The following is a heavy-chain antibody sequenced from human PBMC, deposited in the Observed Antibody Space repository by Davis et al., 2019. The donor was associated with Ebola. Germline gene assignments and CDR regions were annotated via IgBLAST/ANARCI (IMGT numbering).Heavy chain of an antibody. D-gene: IGHD7-27*01. CDR1: GGSFSGYY. Sequence: ETLSLTCAVYGGSFSGYYWTWIRQPPGKGLEWVSLISGDGGSTYYADSVKGRFTISRDNSKNTLYLQMNGLRAEDTAVYYWARAGDWGSYYYYGMDVWGQGTTVTVSS. J-gene: IGHJ6*02. V-gene: IGHV3-53*01. CDR2: ISGDGGST. CDR3: ARAGDWGSYYYYGMDV.